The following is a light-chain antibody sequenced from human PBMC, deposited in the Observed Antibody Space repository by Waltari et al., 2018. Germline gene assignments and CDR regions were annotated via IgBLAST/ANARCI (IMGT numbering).Light chain of an antibody. CDR1: HSIANY. CDR2: DTS. Sequence: EIVLTQSPATLSLSPGDRATLSCRASHSIANYLAWYQQRPGQAPRLLIYDTSNRATGIPARFSGSGYETDFTLTISSLEPEDFGVYYCQQRSNWPLTFGGGTKVEIK. V-gene: IGKV3-11*01. CDR3: QQRSNWPLT. J-gene: IGKJ4*01.